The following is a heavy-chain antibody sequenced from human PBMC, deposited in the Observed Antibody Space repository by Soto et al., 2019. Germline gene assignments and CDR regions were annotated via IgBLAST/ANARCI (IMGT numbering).Heavy chain of an antibody. CDR3: AIGGLADCSTPSCLSHFAY. CDR2: ISDSGST. J-gene: IGHJ4*02. V-gene: IGHV3-23*01. Sequence: KGLEWVSTISDSGSTYYAESVKGRLTISRDNSKHTLYLQMNSLRAEDTAVYYCAIGGLADCSTPSCLSHFAYRGLGALVTVFS. D-gene: IGHD2-2*01.